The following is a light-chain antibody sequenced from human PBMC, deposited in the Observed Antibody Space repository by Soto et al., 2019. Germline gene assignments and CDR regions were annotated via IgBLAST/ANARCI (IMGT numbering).Light chain of an antibody. V-gene: IGKV1-39*01. J-gene: IGKJ4*01. CDR1: QTIYNF. CDR3: QQSYTLSPLT. CDR2: AAS. Sequence: DIQMTQSPSSLSASVGDRVTITCRASQTIYNFLNWYQQKGGKAPKLLIYAASNLETGVPSRFSGSGSGTVFTLTISSLQPEDFATYFCQQSYTLSPLTFGGGTKVDIK.